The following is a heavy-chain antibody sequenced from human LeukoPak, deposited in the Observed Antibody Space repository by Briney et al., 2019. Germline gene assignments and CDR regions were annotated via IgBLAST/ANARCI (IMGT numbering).Heavy chain of an antibody. V-gene: IGHV3-30*18. D-gene: IGHD3-22*01. J-gene: IGHJ4*02. CDR1: GFTFSSYG. Sequence: GGSLRLSCAASGFTFSSYGMHWVRQAPGKGLEWVAVISYDGSDKYYADSVKGRFTISRDNSKNTLYLQMNSLRAEDTAVYYCAKSPDSSGYCDYWGQGTLVTVSS. CDR3: AKSPDSSGYCDY. CDR2: ISYDGSDK.